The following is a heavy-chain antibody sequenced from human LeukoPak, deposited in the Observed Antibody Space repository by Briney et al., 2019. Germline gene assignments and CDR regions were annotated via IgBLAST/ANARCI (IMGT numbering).Heavy chain of an antibody. Sequence: PSETLSLTCAVSGGSITSSNWWTWVRQPPGKGLEWIGEIYYSGSTNYNPSLKSRVTISMDKSKNQFSLELTSVTAADTAVYYCARELELRYWGQGTLVTVSS. J-gene: IGHJ4*02. CDR1: GGSITSSNW. V-gene: IGHV4-4*02. D-gene: IGHD1-7*01. CDR3: ARELELRY. CDR2: IYYSGST.